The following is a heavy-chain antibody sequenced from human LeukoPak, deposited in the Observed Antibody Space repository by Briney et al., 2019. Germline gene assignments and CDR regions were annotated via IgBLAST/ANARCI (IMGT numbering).Heavy chain of an antibody. CDR3: ARSQGYSYGSSY. D-gene: IGHD5-18*01. Sequence: ASVKVSCTAPGGSFGRYAISWVRQAPGQGLEWMGGIVPILGTANYAQKFQGRVTITADDSTGTAYMELTSLRSADTAVYYCARSQGYSYGSSYWGQGTLVTVSS. V-gene: IGHV1-69*13. CDR2: IVPILGTA. CDR1: GGSFGRYA. J-gene: IGHJ4*02.